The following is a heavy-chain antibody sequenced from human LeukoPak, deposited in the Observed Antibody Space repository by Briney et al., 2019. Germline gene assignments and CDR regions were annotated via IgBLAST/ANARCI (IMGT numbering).Heavy chain of an antibody. CDR3: ARGTGTLDY. J-gene: IGHJ4*02. CDR1: GFTFDDYA. CDR2: ISWNSGSI. D-gene: IGHD1-7*01. Sequence: PGRSLRLSCAASGFTFDDYAMHWVRQAPGKGLEWVSGISWNSGSIGYADSVKGRFTISRDNAKNSLYLQMNSLRAEDTALYYRARGTGTLDYWGQGTLVTVSS. V-gene: IGHV3-9*01.